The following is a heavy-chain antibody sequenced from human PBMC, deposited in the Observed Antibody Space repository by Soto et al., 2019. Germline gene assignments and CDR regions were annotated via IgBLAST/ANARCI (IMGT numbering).Heavy chain of an antibody. CDR3: ARHPPGVYSSGWYSNWFDP. CDR2: IYYSGST. Sequence: SETLSLTCTVSGGSISSYYWSWIRQPPGKGLEWIGYIYYSGSTNYNPSLKSRVTISVDTSKNQFSLKLSSVTAADTAVYYCARHPPGVYSSGWYSNWFDPWGQGTLVTVSS. D-gene: IGHD6-19*01. V-gene: IGHV4-59*08. J-gene: IGHJ5*02. CDR1: GGSISSYY.